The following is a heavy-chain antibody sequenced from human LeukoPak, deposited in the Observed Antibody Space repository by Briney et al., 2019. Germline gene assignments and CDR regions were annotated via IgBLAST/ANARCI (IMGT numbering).Heavy chain of an antibody. CDR1: GGSISSSNW. CDR2: IYHSGST. CDR3: ARGGYCSGGSCYHFDY. Sequence: SGTLSLTCAVSGGSISSSNWWSWVCQPPGKGLEWIGEIYHSGSTNYNPSLKSRVTISVDKSKNQFSLKLSSVTAADTAVYYCARGGYCSGGSCYHFDYWGQGTLVTVSS. V-gene: IGHV4-4*02. D-gene: IGHD2-15*01. J-gene: IGHJ4*02.